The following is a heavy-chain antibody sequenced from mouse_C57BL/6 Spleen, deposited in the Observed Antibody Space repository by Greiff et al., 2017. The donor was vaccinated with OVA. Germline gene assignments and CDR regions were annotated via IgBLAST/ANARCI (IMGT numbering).Heavy chain of an antibody. CDR3: ARGSWDVWFAY. D-gene: IGHD4-1*01. V-gene: IGHV3-1*01. CDR1: GYSITSGYD. CDR2: ISYSGST. J-gene: IGHJ3*01. Sequence: EVMLVESGPGMVKPSQSLSLTCTVTGYSITSGYDWHWIRHFPGNNLEWMGYISYSGSTNYNPSLKSRISITHDTSKNHFFLKLNSVTTDDTATYYCARGSWDVWFAYWGQGTLVTVSA.